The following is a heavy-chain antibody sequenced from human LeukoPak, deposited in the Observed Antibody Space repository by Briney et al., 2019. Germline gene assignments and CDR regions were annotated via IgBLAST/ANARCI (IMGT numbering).Heavy chain of an antibody. V-gene: IGHV4-30-4*08. CDR2: IYYSGST. CDR1: GGSISSGDYY. D-gene: IGHD6-13*01. CDR3: ARDSPIAAAGTGTRAFDI. Sequence: SQTLSLTCTVSGGSISSGDYYWSWIRQPPGKGLEWIGYIYYSGSTYYNPSLKSRVTISVDTSKNQFPLKLSSVTAADTAVYYCARDSPIAAAGTGTRAFDIWGQGTMVTVSS. J-gene: IGHJ3*02.